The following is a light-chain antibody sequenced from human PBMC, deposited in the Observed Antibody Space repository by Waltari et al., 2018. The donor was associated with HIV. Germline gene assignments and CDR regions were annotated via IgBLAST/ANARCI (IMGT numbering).Light chain of an antibody. CDR3: QQRSNWPPLT. Sequence: EIVLTQSPATLSVSPGDIATLSCRASQSIGPSLPWYQQKPCQAPSLIIYDASRGAIGIPARFSGSGSGTDFTLTISNVEPEDFAVYYCQQRSNWPPLTFGGGTKVEIK. CDR2: DAS. J-gene: IGKJ4*01. V-gene: IGKV3-11*01. CDR1: QSIGPS.